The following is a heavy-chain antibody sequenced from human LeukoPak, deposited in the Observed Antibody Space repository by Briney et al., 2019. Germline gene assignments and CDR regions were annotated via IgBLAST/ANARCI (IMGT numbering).Heavy chain of an antibody. V-gene: IGHV4-59*08. CDR2: IYYSGST. J-gene: IGHJ4*02. CDR1: GGSISSYY. CDR3: ARQPRGSYYFDY. Sequence: PSETLSLTCTVSGGSISSYYWSWLRQPPGKGLEWIGYIYYSGSTSYNPSLKSRVTISVDTSKNQFSLKLSSVTAADTAVYYCARQPRGSYYFDYWGQGTLVTVSS. D-gene: IGHD1-26*01.